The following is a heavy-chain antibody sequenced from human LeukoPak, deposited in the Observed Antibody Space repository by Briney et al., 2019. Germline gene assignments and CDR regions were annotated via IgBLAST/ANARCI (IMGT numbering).Heavy chain of an antibody. D-gene: IGHD6-13*01. CDR2: INPRGGIP. J-gene: IGHJ4*02. V-gene: IGHV1-46*01. Sequence: GAAVKVSCKASGYTFIIYYMHWVRQAPGQGREWMGIINPRGGIPSYAQKFQGRVTMPRDTSTSTVYMELSSLRSEDTAVYSCARDPPGLAAAGTLFDYWGQGTLVTASS. CDR3: ARDPPGLAAAGTLFDY. CDR1: GYTFIIYY.